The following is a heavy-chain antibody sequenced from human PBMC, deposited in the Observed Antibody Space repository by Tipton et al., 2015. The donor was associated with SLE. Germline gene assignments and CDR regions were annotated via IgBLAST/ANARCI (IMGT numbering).Heavy chain of an antibody. CDR1: GGSFSNYY. V-gene: IGHV4-34*01. J-gene: IGHJ4*02. Sequence: TLSLTCAVYGGSFSNYYWSWIRQPPGKGLEWIGEINPSGSTNCNPSLKSRVTMSVDTSKNQFSLKLSSVTAADTAVYYCAREGEMATTGYYFQYWGQGALVTVSS. CDR2: INPSGST. CDR3: AREGEMATTGYYFQY. D-gene: IGHD5-24*01.